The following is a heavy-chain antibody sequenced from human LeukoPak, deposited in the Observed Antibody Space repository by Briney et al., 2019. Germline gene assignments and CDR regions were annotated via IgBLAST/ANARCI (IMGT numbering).Heavy chain of an antibody. D-gene: IGHD2-15*01. J-gene: IGHJ6*03. CDR1: GFTFSSYS. Sequence: PGGSLRLSCAASGFTFSSYSMNWVRQAPGKVLEWVSSISSSSSYIYYADSVKGRFTISRDNAKNSLYLQMNSLRAEDTAVYYCARIGDRAGLYYYYMDVWGKGTTVTVSS. CDR2: ISSSSSYI. CDR3: ARIGDRAGLYYYYMDV. V-gene: IGHV3-21*01.